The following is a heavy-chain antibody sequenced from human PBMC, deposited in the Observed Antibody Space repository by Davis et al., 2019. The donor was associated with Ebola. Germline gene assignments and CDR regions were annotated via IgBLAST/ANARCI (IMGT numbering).Heavy chain of an antibody. CDR3: ARHYSTVWYHYDYFDY. J-gene: IGHJ4*02. D-gene: IGHD6-19*01. CDR2: MYTACTTRCT. CDR1: GFSVSSTY. Sequence: GESLKISCAASGFSVSSTYVSWVRQAPGKGLEWVSVMYTACTTRCTDYADPVRGRFITSRDNSKNTVFLQMNSLRVEDTAVYYCARHYSTVWYHYDYFDYWGQGVLVTVSS. V-gene: IGHV3-66*04.